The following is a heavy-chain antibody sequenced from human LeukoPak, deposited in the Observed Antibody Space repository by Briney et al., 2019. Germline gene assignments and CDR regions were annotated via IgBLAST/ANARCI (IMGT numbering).Heavy chain of an antibody. CDR3: ARGRVYCSSTSCYAYFDY. CDR2: ISYDGSNK. J-gene: IGHJ4*02. Sequence: GGSLRLSCAASGFTFSSYGMHWVRQAPGKGLEWVAVISYDGSNKYYADSVKGRFTISRDNSKNTLYLQMNSLRAEDTAVYYCARGRVYCSSTSCYAYFDYWGQGTLVTVSS. CDR1: GFTFSSYG. D-gene: IGHD2-2*01. V-gene: IGHV3-30*19.